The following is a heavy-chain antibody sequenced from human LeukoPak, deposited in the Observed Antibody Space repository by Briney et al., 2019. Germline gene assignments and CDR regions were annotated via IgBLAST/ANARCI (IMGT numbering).Heavy chain of an antibody. J-gene: IGHJ4*02. D-gene: IGHD6-13*01. Sequence: ALVKVSGKASGYSFRRFGISWVRQTSGQRLEWIGWISGYNGHIHYAHRPPGRLTTTTDTSPNTPYMELRRLRSDDTALYFCAREAGGAAFDYWGQGTLVTVSS. CDR1: GYSFRRFG. V-gene: IGHV1-18*01. CDR3: AREAGGAAFDY. CDR2: ISGYNGHI.